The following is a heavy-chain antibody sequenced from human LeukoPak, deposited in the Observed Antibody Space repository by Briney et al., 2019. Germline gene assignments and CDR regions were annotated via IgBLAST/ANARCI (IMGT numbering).Heavy chain of an antibody. Sequence: GGSLRLSCAASGFTFSSYGMHWVRLAPGKGLEWVAFIRYDGSNKYYADSVKGRFTISRDNSKNTMYLQMNSLRAEDTAVYYCAKRIQSAMAMGYWGQGTLVTVSS. D-gene: IGHD5-18*01. J-gene: IGHJ4*02. CDR3: AKRIQSAMAMGY. CDR1: GFTFSSYG. CDR2: IRYDGSNK. V-gene: IGHV3-30*02.